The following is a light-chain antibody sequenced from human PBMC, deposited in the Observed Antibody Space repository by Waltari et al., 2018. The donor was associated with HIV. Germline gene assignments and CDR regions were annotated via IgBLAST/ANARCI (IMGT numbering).Light chain of an antibody. CDR1: SSNIGAGYD. J-gene: IGLJ1*01. Sequence: QSVLTQPPSVSGAPGQRVTISCTGSSSNIGAGYDVHWYQQLPGTAPKLLIYGNTNRPSEVPDRFSGSKSGTSASLAITGLLVEDEADYYCQSYDSSLSGYVFGTGTKVTVL. CDR2: GNT. CDR3: QSYDSSLSGYV. V-gene: IGLV1-40*01.